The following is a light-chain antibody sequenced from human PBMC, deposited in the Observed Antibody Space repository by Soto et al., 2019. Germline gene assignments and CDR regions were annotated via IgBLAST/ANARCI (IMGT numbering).Light chain of an antibody. J-gene: IGLJ1*01. CDR1: SSDVGAYDY. Sequence: QSALTQHPSASGSPGQSVTISCTGTSSDVGAYDYVSWYQQHPGKAPKLMIYEINKRPSGVPDRFSGSKSGNTASLTVSGLQAEDEADYYFSSFAGSNNFPYVFGTETKVTVL. CDR2: EIN. CDR3: SSFAGSNNFPYV. V-gene: IGLV2-8*01.